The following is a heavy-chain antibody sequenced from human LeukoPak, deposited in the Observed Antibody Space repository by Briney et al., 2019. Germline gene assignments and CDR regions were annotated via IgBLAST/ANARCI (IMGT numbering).Heavy chain of an antibody. V-gene: IGHV4-31*03. CDR1: GGSIGGGGYY. Sequence: SETLSLTCTVSGGSIGGGGYYWSWIRQHPGKGLEWIGYIYYTGSAYYNPSLQGRVTISVHTSENQFSLRLSSVTAADTAVYYCARASFCSSTSCSPHFDYWGQGALVTVSS. J-gene: IGHJ4*02. CDR2: IYYTGSA. CDR3: ARASFCSSTSCSPHFDY. D-gene: IGHD2-2*01.